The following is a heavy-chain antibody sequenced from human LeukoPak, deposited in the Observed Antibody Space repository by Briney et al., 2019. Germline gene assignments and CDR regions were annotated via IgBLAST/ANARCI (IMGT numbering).Heavy chain of an antibody. V-gene: IGHV3-23*01. J-gene: IGHJ4*02. CDR3: ARGADQEFDF. CDR2: ISDSGSNT. CDR1: DFTFRTYA. Sequence: PGGSLRLSCAASDFTFRTYAMTWVRQAPGKGLEWVSAISDSGSNTFYADSVKGRFTISRDNSKNMLYLQMNNLRAEDTAVYFCARGADQEFDFWGQGTLVTVSS.